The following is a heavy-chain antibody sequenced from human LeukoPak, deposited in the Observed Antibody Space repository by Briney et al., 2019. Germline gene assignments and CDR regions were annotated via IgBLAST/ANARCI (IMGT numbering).Heavy chain of an antibody. CDR2: IYYTETA. J-gene: IGHJ4*02. V-gene: IGHV4-59*12. D-gene: IGHD5-12*01. CDR3: ARDRVATIYGGLDY. CDR1: GGSISSYY. Sequence: SETLSLTCSVSGGSISSYYWSWIRQPPGKGLEWIGYIYYTETANYNPSLKSRVTISVDTSKNQFSLKLSSVTAADTAVYYCARDRVATIYGGLDYWGQGTLVTVSS.